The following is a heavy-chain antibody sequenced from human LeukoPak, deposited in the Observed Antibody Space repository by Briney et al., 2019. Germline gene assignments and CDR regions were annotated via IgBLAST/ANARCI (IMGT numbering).Heavy chain of an antibody. CDR3: ARARPDYDILTGDSYYMDV. J-gene: IGHJ6*03. V-gene: IGHV1-18*01. CDR1: GYTFTSYG. CDR2: LSAYNGNT. D-gene: IGHD3-9*01. Sequence: ASVKVSCKASGYTFTSYGISWVRQAPGQGLEWMGWLSAYNGNTNYAQKLQGRVTMTTDTSTSTAYMELRSLRSEDTAVYYCARARPDYDILTGDSYYMDVWGKGTTVTVSS.